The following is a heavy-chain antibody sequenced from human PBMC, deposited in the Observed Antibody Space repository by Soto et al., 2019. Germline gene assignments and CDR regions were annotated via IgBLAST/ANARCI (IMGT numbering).Heavy chain of an antibody. D-gene: IGHD6-19*01. CDR2: IKQDGSAK. V-gene: IGHV3-7*01. CDR3: ARARIAVAGTIDY. CDR1: GFTFSSYW. Sequence: GGSLRLSCAASGFTFSSYWMTWVRQAPGKGLEWVANIKQDGSAKYYVDSVKGRFTISRDNAKNSLYLQMNSLRAGDTAVYYCARARIAVAGTIDYWGQGTLVTVSS. J-gene: IGHJ4*02.